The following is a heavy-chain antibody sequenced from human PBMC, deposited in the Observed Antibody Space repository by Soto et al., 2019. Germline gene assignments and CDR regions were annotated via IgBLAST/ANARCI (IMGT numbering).Heavy chain of an antibody. CDR1: GGSVSSGSYY. Sequence: QVQLQESGPGLVKPSETLSLTCTVSGGSVSSGSYYWSWIRQPPGKGLEWIGYIYYSGSTNYNPSLRSRVTISVDTSKNQFSLKLSSVTAADTAVYCCESDLGGYNDIDYWGQGTPVTVSS. CDR3: ESDLGGYNDIDY. CDR2: IYYSGST. D-gene: IGHD5-12*01. V-gene: IGHV4-61*01. J-gene: IGHJ4*02.